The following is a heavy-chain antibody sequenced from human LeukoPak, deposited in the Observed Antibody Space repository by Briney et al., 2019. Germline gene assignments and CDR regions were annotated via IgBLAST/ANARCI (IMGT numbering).Heavy chain of an antibody. CDR3: ARDLPITMVQDYYYYYGMDV. CDR2: INPNSGGT. V-gene: IGHV1-2*02. CDR1: GYTFTGYY. Sequence: ASVKVSCKASGYTFTGYYMHWVRQAPGQGLEWMGWINPNSGGTNYAQKFQGRVTMTRDTSISTAYMELSRLRSDDTAVYYCARDLPITMVQDYYYYYGMDVWGQGTTVTVSS. J-gene: IGHJ6*02. D-gene: IGHD3-10*01.